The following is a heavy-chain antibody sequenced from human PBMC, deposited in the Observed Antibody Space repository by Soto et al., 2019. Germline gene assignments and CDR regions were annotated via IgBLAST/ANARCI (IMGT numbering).Heavy chain of an antibody. CDR3: ASTYDYGARGHWFEP. CDR2: IIPIFGTA. CDR1: GGTFSSYA. J-gene: IGHJ5*01. D-gene: IGHD4-17*01. V-gene: IGHV1-69*01. Sequence: QVQLVQSGAEVKQPGSSVKVSCKASGGTFSSYAISWVRQAPGQGLEWMGGIIPIFGTANYAQKFQGRVTITADESTRTAYMELSSLRSEDTAVYYCASTYDYGARGHWFEPWGPGTLGTGSS.